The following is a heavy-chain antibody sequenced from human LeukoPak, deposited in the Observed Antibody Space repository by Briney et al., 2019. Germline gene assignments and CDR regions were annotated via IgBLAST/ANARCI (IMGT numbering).Heavy chain of an antibody. CDR3: ARGYDSSGYHWFDP. V-gene: IGHV1-69*05. D-gene: IGHD3-22*01. J-gene: IGHJ5*02. Sequence: SVKVSCKASGGTFSSYAISWVRQAPGQGLEWMGRIIPISGTANYAQKFQGRVTITTDESTSTAYMELSSLRSEDTAVYYCARGYDSSGYHWFDPWGQGTLVTVSS. CDR2: IIPISGTA. CDR1: GGTFSSYA.